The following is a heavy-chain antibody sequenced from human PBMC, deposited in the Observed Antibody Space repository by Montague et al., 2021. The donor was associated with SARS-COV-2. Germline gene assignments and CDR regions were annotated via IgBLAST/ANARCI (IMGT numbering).Heavy chain of an antibody. V-gene: IGHV3-21*01. CDR1: GFTFSRNS. CDR3: ARGGEIDVWAPFGH. D-gene: IGHD3-16*01. CDR2: ISSDTLHT. Sequence: SLRLSCATSGFTFSRNSMNGVRQAPGKGLEWVSTISSDTLHTFYAESVKGRFTISRDNAKNELYLQMNSLRAEDMAVYYCARGGEIDVWAPFGHWGQGTLVTVSS. J-gene: IGHJ4*02.